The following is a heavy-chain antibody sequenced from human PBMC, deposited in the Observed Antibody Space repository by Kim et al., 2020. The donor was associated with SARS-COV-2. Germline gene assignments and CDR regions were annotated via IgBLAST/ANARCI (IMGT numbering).Heavy chain of an antibody. V-gene: IGHV3-30*04. D-gene: IGHD3-10*01. J-gene: IGHJ4*01. CDR3: ARDSGYYYGSGSYDNFD. Sequence: GGSLRLSCAASGFTFSSYAMHWVRQAPGKGLEWVAVISYDGSNKYYAASVKGRFTISRDNSKNTLYLQMNSMRAEDTAVYYCARDSGYYYGSGSYDNFD. CDR1: GFTFSSYA. CDR2: ISYDGSNK.